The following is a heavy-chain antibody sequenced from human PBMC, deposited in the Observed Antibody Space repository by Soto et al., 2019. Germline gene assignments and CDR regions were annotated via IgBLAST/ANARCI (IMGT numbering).Heavy chain of an antibody. J-gene: IGHJ4*02. CDR1: GYTFISSW. CDR2: IYPDNSDT. D-gene: IGHD3-22*01. CDR3: VRPDSTGYYLY. Sequence: GESLKISCKGSGYTFISSWIGWVRQMPGKGLEWMGIIYPDNSDTRYSPSFQGQVIMSVDKSIRTAYLQWRSLKASDTAMYYCVRPDSTGYYLYWGQGTLVTVSS. V-gene: IGHV5-51*01.